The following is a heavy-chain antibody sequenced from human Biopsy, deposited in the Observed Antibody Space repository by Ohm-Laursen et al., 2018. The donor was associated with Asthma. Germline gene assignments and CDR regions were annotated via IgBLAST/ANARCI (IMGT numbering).Heavy chain of an antibody. CDR1: EFPFSSYA. CDR2: ISGNGDNT. CDR3: PKDVFPGWELRRGPDY. D-gene: IGHD1-26*01. Sequence: SLRLSCSASEFPFSSYAMNWVRQAPGKGLEWVSSISGNGDNTHYSDSVQGRFIISRDNSKNTLHLEMNSLRVEDTAVYYCPKDVFPGWELRRGPDYWGQGTLVTVSS. J-gene: IGHJ4*02. V-gene: IGHV3-23*01.